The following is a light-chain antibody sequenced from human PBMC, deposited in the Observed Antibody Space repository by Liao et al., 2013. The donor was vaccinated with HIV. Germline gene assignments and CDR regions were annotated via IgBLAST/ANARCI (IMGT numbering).Light chain of an antibody. Sequence: SYVLTQPPSVSVAPGQTATITCGGDNIFSKSVHWYQQKPGQAPVLVIYYDRDRPSGIPARFSGSNTGNTATLTISRVEAGDEADYYCQVWDNNSDQPFYVFGPGTKVTVL. J-gene: IGLJ1*01. V-gene: IGLV3-21*01. CDR3: QVWDNNSDQPFYV. CDR2: YDR. CDR1: NIFSKS.